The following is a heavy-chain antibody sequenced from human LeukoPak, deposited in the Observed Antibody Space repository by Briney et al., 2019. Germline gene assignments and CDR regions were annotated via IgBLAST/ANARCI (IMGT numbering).Heavy chain of an antibody. Sequence: SETLSLTCTVSGGSISSYYWSWVRQPAGKGLEWIGRIYASGNTNYNPSLKGRVTMTVDTSKNQFSLKLSSVTAADSALYYCAKLESPYYYAMDVWGQGTTVTVSS. CDR3: AKLESPYYYAMDV. V-gene: IGHV4-4*07. D-gene: IGHD3-3*01. CDR2: IYASGNT. J-gene: IGHJ6*02. CDR1: GGSISSYY.